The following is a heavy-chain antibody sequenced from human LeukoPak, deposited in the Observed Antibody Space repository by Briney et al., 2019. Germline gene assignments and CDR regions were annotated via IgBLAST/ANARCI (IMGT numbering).Heavy chain of an antibody. D-gene: IGHD2-15*01. Sequence: PGGSLRLSCAASGFTFTSYDMNWVRQAPGKGLEWLSYIDTTTSDIHYADSVKGRFTISRDNAENSVFLQMNNLRDEDTAVYYCARGSSVVALDWGQGTLVTVSS. V-gene: IGHV3-48*02. J-gene: IGHJ4*02. CDR2: IDTTTSDI. CDR3: ARGSSVVALD. CDR1: GFTFTSYD.